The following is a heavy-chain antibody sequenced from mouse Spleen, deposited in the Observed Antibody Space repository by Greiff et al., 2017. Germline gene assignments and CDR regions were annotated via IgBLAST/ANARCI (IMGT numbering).Heavy chain of an antibody. Sequence: VQQQQSGAELVKPGASVKLSCTASGFNIKDTYMHWVKQRPEQGLEWIGRIDPANGNTKYDPKFQGKATITADTSSNTAYLQLSSLTSEDTAVYYCARGRYFDVWGAGTTVTVSS. CDR2: IDPANGNT. CDR1: GFNIKDTY. V-gene: IGHV14-3*02. CDR3: ARGRYFDV. J-gene: IGHJ1*01.